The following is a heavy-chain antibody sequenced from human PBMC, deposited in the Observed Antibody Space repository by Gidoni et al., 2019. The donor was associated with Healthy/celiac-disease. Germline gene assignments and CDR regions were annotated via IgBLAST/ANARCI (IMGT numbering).Heavy chain of an antibody. CDR2: IWYDGSNK. D-gene: IGHD1-26*01. V-gene: IGHV3-33*01. CDR3: ARSLYSGSYSVDY. J-gene: IGHJ4*02. CDR1: GFTFSSYG. Sequence: QVQLVESGGGVVQPGRSLRLSCAASGFTFSSYGMHWVRQAPGKGLEWVAVIWYDGSNKYYADSVKGRFTISRDNSKNTLYLQMNSLRAEDTAVYYCARSLYSGSYSVDYWGQGTLVTVSS.